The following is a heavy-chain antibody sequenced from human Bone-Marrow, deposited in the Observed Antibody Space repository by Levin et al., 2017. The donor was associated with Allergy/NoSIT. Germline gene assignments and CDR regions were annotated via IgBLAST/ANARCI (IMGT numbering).Heavy chain of an antibody. D-gene: IGHD2-21*02. CDR3: ARQVGLLRYFDS. J-gene: IGHJ4*02. Sequence: SETLSLTCTVSGGYISSYYWTWIRQSPGKGLEWIGHIYYPGTTNYNPSLEGRVSMSVDTSKEQFSLKLSSVTAADTAVYYCARQVGLLRYFDSWGQGTLVTVSS. CDR1: GGYISSYY. V-gene: IGHV4-59*01. CDR2: IYYPGTT.